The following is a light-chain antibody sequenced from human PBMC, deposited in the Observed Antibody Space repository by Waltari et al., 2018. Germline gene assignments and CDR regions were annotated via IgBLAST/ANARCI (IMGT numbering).Light chain of an antibody. CDR1: STDVGVYNY. J-gene: IGLJ2*01. CDR3: ASFAGSNTL. V-gene: IGLV2-8*01. CDR2: EVS. Sequence: QSALTQPPSASGSPGQSVTISCTGTSTDVGVYNYVSWYQQHPGKAPQLLIYEVSERPAGVPVRFSGSKSGYTASLTGSGLQAEDEADYFCASFAGSNTLFGGGTKLTVL.